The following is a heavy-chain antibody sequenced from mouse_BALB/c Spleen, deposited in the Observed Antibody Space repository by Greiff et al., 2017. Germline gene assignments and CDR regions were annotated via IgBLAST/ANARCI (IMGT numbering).Heavy chain of an antibody. CDR3: AHHYYGYAWFAY. D-gene: IGHD1-2*01. J-gene: IGHJ3*01. CDR1: GDSITSGY. V-gene: IGHV3-8*02. Sequence: EVQRVESGPSLVKPSQTLSLTCSVTGDSITSGYWNWIRKFPGNKLEYMGYISYSGSTYYNPSLKSRISITRDTSKNQYYLQLNSVTTEDTATYYCAHHYYGYAWFAYWGQGTLVTVSA. CDR2: ISYSGST.